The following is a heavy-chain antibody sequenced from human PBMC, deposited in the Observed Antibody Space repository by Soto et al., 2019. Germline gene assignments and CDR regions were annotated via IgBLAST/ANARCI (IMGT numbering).Heavy chain of an antibody. CDR3: ARALVPAAPFDY. V-gene: IGHV3-66*01. D-gene: IGHD2-2*01. J-gene: IGHJ4*02. Sequence: EVQLVESGGGLVQPGRSLRLSCAASGFTVSSNYMSWVRQAPGKGLEWVSLIYSGGSTNYADSVKGRFTISRDNSKNTLYLQMNSLRAEDTAVYYCARALVPAAPFDYWGQGTLVTVSS. CDR1: GFTVSSNY. CDR2: IYSGGST.